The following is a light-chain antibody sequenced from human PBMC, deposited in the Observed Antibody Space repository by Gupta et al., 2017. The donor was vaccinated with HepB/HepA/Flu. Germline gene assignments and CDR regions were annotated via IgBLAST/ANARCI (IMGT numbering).Light chain of an antibody. Sequence: DDVLTQSPDSLAVSLGEGATITGKSSQSRLYSSHNKNYLNWYQVKPGQPPRLLIYWASTPESGVPDCFSGRWSGTDSTLTISRQQAEYAAVYYCQQENSTPRTFGQGTKVEIK. CDR1: QSRLYSSHNKNY. V-gene: IGKV4-1*01. J-gene: IGKJ1*01. CDR2: WAS. CDR3: QQENSTPRT.